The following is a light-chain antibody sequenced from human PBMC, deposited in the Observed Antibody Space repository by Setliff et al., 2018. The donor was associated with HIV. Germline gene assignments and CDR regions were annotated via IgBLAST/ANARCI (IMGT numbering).Light chain of an antibody. V-gene: IGLV3-21*04. CDR2: YDT. CDR3: QVWDSRSAVV. J-gene: IGLJ2*01. CDR1: NIGRKS. Sequence: SYELAQPPSVSVAPGKTARITCGGNNIGRKSAHWYQQKSGQAPVLVIDYDTDRPSGIPERFSGSKSGNTATLTISRVEAVDEADYYCQVWDSRSAVVFGGGTKVTVL.